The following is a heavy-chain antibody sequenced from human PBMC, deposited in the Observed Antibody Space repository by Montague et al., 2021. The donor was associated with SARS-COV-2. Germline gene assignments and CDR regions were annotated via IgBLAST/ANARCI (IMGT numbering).Heavy chain of an antibody. J-gene: IGHJ5*02. D-gene: IGHD2-2*01. V-gene: IGHV4-39*01. Sequence: SETLSLTCTVAGGSISSSSYYWGWIRQPPGKGLEWIGSMYYSGXTXYXXXXKXRVTISVDTSKNQFSLKLSSVTAADTAVYYCARQGDQLLLEYWFDPWGQGTLVTVSS. CDR3: ARQGDQLLLEYWFDP. CDR2: MYYSGXT. CDR1: GGSISSSSYY.